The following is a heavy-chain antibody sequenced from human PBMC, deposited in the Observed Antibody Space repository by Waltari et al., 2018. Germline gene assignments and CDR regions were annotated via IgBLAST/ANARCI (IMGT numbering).Heavy chain of an antibody. V-gene: IGHV4-31*01. Sequence: QVQLQESGPGLVKPSQTLSLTCTVYGGSISSRGYYWTWIRPHPGKGPEWIGYIYYSADTNYNPSLARPVTISADTPKNQFSLKLTSATAADTALYYCARGGGSRVLDYWGQGTLVSGSS. CDR1: GGSISSRGYY. CDR2: IYYSADT. J-gene: IGHJ4*02. D-gene: IGHD3-16*01. CDR3: ARGGGSRVLDY.